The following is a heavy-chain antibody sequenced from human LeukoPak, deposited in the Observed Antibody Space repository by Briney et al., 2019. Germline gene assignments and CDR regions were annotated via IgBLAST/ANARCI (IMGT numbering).Heavy chain of an antibody. CDR2: IYYSGST. D-gene: IGHD3-22*01. J-gene: IGHJ3*02. CDR1: GGPISSYY. Sequence: SETLSLTCTVSGGPISSYYWSWIRQPPGKGLEWIGYIYYSGSTNYNPSLKSRVTISVDTSKNQFSLKLSSVTAADTAVYYCAREAYYDSSGYSHDAFDIWGQGTMVTVSS. CDR3: AREAYYDSSGYSHDAFDI. V-gene: IGHV4-59*01.